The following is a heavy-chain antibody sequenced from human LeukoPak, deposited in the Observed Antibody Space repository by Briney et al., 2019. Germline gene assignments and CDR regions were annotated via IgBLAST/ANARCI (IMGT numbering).Heavy chain of an antibody. Sequence: GGSLRLSCAASGFTFSNYWIHWVRQGPGKGLVWVSRINGDGSSTTYADSVKGRFTISRDNAKNTLYLQMNSLRAEDTAVYYCARDIVVVPAAISSSPRTDYWGQGTLVTVSS. CDR3: ARDIVVVPAAISSSPRTDY. J-gene: IGHJ4*02. D-gene: IGHD2-2*02. V-gene: IGHV3-74*01. CDR2: INGDGSST. CDR1: GFTFSNYW.